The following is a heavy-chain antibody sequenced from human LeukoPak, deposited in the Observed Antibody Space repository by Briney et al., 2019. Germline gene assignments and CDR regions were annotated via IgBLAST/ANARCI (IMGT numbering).Heavy chain of an antibody. CDR2: ISSSGSTI. J-gene: IGHJ6*01. V-gene: IGHV3-48*03. CDR3: AREGIAAAGTSHYYYGMDV. D-gene: IGHD6-13*01. Sequence: GGPVRLSCAASGFTFSSYEMNWVRQAPGKELEWVSYISSSGSTIYYADSVKGRFTISRDNAKNSLYLQMNSLRAEDTAVYYCAREGIAAAGTSHYYYGMDVWG. CDR1: GFTFSSYE.